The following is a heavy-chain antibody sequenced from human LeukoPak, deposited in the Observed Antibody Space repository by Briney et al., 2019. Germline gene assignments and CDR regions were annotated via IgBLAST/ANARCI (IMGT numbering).Heavy chain of an antibody. CDR3: AIPDADAFDI. CDR1: GFTFRNFG. Sequence: GGSLRLSCAASGFTFRNFGIHWVRQAPGKGPEWVAVISNDGSNKYYADSVRGRFTISRDNSKNTLYLQMNSLRAEGTAVYYCAIPDADAFDIWGQGTMVTVSS. J-gene: IGHJ3*02. V-gene: IGHV3-30*03. CDR2: ISNDGSNK.